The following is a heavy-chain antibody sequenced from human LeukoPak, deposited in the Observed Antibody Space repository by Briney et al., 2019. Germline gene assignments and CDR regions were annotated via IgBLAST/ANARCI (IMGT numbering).Heavy chain of an antibody. V-gene: IGHV3-20*04. J-gene: IGHJ4*02. CDR2: INWNGGST. Sequence: RPGGSLRLSCAASGFTFDDYGMSWVRQAPGKGLEWVSGINWNGGSTGYADSVKGRFTISRDNAKNSLYLQMNSLRAEDTALYYCARVTSSGWSSYFDYWGQGTLVTVS. CDR3: ARVTSSGWSSYFDY. CDR1: GFTFDDYG. D-gene: IGHD6-19*01.